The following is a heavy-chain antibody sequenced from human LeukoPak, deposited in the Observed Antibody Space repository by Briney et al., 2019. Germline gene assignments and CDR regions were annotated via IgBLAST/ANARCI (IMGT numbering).Heavy chain of an antibody. V-gene: IGHV5-51*01. D-gene: IGHD1-26*01. CDR2: IYPGYSDT. CDR1: GYSFTSYW. J-gene: IGHJ6*03. CDR3: ARRRELAYYYYMDV. Sequence: GESLKISCKGSGYSFTSYWIGWVRQMPGKGLELMGIIYPGYSDTRYSPSFQGQVTISADKSISTAYLQWSSLKASHTAMYSCARRRELAYYYYMDVWGKGTTVTVS.